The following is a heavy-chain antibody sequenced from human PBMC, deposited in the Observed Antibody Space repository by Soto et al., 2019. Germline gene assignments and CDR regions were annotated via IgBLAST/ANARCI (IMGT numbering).Heavy chain of an antibody. V-gene: IGHV2-5*02. CDR2: VYWDDDK. J-gene: IGHJ4*02. CDR3: TITQDTSKDQFFLTVTSMHPVDTSTYYCAHLLVSTLDFDY. CDR1: GFSLSTNGVA. D-gene: IGHD3-22*01. Sequence: QITLKESGPTLVKPTQTLTLTCTFSGFSLSTNGVALGWIRQPPGQALEWLALVYWDDDKRYSPSLKSRLTTAAALVCRPIGYSDDIKLYRPSLNSTLTITQDTSKDQFFLTVTSMHPVDTSTYYCAHLLVSTLDFDYWGQGTLVTVSS.